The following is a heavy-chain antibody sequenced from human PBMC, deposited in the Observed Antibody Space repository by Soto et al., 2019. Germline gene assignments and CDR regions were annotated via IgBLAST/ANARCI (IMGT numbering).Heavy chain of an antibody. V-gene: IGHV1-8*01. CDR1: GYSFTSYD. J-gene: IGHJ6*02. D-gene: IGHD3-22*01. CDR3: ARPPYNFASSGYLFGMDV. Sequence: QVQLVQSGAEVKKSGASVKVSCKASGYSFTSYDINWVRQATGQGLEWMGWMNPNSGNTGYAQKFQDRVTMTRDTSVNTAYLEQSSLRSVDTVVYYCARPPYNFASSGYLFGMDVWGQGTTVTVSS. CDR2: MNPNSGNT.